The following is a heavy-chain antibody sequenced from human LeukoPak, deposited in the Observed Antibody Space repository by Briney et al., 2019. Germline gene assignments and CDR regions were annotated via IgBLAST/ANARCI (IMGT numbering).Heavy chain of an antibody. CDR2: IYSDGSST. V-gene: IGHV3-74*01. Sequence: PGGSLRLSCAASGFTFSNYWMHWVRQAPGKGLVWVSRIYSDGSSTNYADSVKGRFTISRDNAKNTLYLQLNSLRAEDTAMYYCVNLYGDYGYFDYWGQGTLVTVSS. J-gene: IGHJ4*02. D-gene: IGHD4-17*01. CDR1: GFTFSNYW. CDR3: VNLYGDYGYFDY.